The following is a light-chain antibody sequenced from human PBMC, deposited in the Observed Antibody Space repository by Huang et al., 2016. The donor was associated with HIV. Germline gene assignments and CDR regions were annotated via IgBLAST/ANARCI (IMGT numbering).Light chain of an antibody. J-gene: IGKJ1*01. CDR2: KSS. V-gene: IGKV1-5*03. CDR1: QSITTW. Sequence: DIQMTQSPSTLSASVGDRVTITCRASQSITTWLAWYQQKPGKAPKLLIYKSSSLEMGVPSSFSGSGSGTEFTLTISSLQPDDFATYYCQHYNSYFPWTFGQGTALEIK. CDR3: QHYNSYFPWT.